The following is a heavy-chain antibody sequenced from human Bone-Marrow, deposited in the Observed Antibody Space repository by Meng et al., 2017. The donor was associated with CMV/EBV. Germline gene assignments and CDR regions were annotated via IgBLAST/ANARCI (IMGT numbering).Heavy chain of an antibody. Sequence: SVKVSCKASGGTFSSYTISWVRQAPGQGLEWMGRIIPILGIANYAQKFQGRVTITADKSTSTAYMELSSLRSEDTAVYYCARAGSVPPYDFWSGYTGYYYGMDVWGQGTMVTGSS. CDR2: IIPILGIA. V-gene: IGHV1-69*02. D-gene: IGHD3-3*01. CDR3: ARAGSVPPYDFWSGYTGYYYGMDV. J-gene: IGHJ6*02. CDR1: GGTFSSYT.